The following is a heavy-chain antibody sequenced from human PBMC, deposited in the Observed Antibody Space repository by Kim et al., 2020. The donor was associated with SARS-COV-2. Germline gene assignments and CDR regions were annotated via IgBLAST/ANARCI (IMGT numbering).Heavy chain of an antibody. CDR3: ARSPLGRDIVLMVYANPLDYYYGMDV. D-gene: IGHD2-8*01. J-gene: IGHJ6*02. CDR2: INAGNGNT. Sequence: ASVKVSCKASGYTFTSYAMHWVRQAPGQRLEWMGWINAGNGNTKYSQKFQGRVTITRDTSASTAYMELSSLRSEDTAAYYCARSPLGRDIVLMVYANPLDYYYGMDVWGQGTTVTVSS. CDR1: GYTFTSYA. V-gene: IGHV1-3*01.